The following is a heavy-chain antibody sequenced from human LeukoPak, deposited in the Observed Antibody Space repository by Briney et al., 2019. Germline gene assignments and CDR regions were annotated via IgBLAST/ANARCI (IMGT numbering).Heavy chain of an antibody. CDR1: GYTFTGYY. D-gene: IGHD2-21*02. Sequence: GASVTVSCKASGYTFTGYYLHWVRQAPGQGLEWMGWINPKSGVTNYAQRFQGRVTMTRDTSISTAYMELSSLRFDDTAVYYCARGSYCGGDCPDSWGQGTLVTVSS. CDR3: ARGSYCGGDCPDS. CDR2: INPKSGVT. V-gene: IGHV1-2*02. J-gene: IGHJ4*02.